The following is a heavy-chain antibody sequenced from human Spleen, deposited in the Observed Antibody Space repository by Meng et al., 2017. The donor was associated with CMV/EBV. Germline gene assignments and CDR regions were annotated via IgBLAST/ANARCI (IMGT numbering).Heavy chain of an antibody. D-gene: IGHD3-22*01. CDR2: INHSGST. CDR1: GGSFSGYY. CDR3: ARWRDYYDSSGYRFDY. V-gene: IGHV4-34*01. J-gene: IGHJ4*02. Sequence: YGGSFSGYYWSWIRQPPGKGLEWIGEINHSGSTNYNPSLKSRVTISVDTSKNQFSLKLSSVTAADTAVYYCARWRDYYDSSGYRFDYWGQGTLVTVSS.